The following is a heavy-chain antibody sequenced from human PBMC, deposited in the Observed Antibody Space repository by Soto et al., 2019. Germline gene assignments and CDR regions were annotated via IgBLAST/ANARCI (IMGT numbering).Heavy chain of an antibody. Sequence: QVQLVQSGAEVKKPGASVKVSCKTSGYPFTSYGINWVRQAPGQGPEWMGWISAYNGKTSSTQKFQGRVTMTTDTSTSTAYMELRSLRSDDTAVYYCARDRLIAVTGLLHYWGQGTLVTVSS. D-gene: IGHD6-19*01. CDR2: ISAYNGKT. V-gene: IGHV1-18*01. CDR1: GYPFTSYG. CDR3: ARDRLIAVTGLLHY. J-gene: IGHJ4*02.